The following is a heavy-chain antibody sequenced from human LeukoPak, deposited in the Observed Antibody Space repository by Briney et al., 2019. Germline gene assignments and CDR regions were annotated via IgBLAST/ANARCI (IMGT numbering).Heavy chain of an antibody. CDR1: GGTFSSYA. J-gene: IGHJ6*03. CDR2: SIPIFGTA. V-gene: IGHV1-69*05. D-gene: IGHD2-21*01. CDR3: ARDSVIASPVAYYYYMDV. Sequence: GASVKGSCKASGGTFSSYAISWGRQAPGQGLEWRGGSIPIFGTANYAQKFQGRVTITTDESTSTAYMELSSLRSEDTAVYYCARDSVIASPVAYYYYMDVWGKGTTVTVSS.